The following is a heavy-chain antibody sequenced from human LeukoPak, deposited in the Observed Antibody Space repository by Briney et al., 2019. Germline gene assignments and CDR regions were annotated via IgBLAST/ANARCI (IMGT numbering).Heavy chain of an antibody. Sequence: RRCLRLSPAPALFTHTKCWIRWDRPAPREGLVWVKRNKSVGSNAAYAKSVKGRFTISRDNAKNTLYLQMNSVRADDTAVYYCTSDTVDTAVGIDYWGQGTLVTVSS. CDR2: NKSVGSNA. CDR3: TSDTVDTAVGIDY. V-gene: IGHV3-74*01. J-gene: IGHJ4*02. D-gene: IGHD5-18*01. CDR1: LFTHTKCW.